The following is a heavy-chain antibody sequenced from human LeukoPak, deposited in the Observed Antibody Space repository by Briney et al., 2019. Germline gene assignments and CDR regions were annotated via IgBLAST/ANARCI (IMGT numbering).Heavy chain of an antibody. CDR2: IYYSGST. CDR3: ARRMSNKNWFDP. J-gene: IGHJ5*02. V-gene: IGHV4-39*01. CDR1: GGSISSGGYY. Sequence: SQTLSLTCTVSGGSISSGGYYWGWIRQPPGKGLEWIGSIYYSGSTHYNPSLNSRVTVSVDTSNNQFSLKLSSVTAADTAVYYCARRMSNKNWFDPWGQGTLVTVSS.